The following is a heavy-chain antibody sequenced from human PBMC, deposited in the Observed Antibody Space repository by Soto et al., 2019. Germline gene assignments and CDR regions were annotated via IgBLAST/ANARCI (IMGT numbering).Heavy chain of an antibody. CDR1: GYTFTSYY. Sequence: ASVKVSCKASGYTFTSYYMHWVRQAPGQGLEWMGIINPSGGSTSYAQKFQGRVTMTRDTSTSTVYMELSSLRSEDTAVYYCARSAVNYDRSGYFLGYYYYYGMDVWG. CDR2: INPSGGST. D-gene: IGHD3-22*01. CDR3: ARSAVNYDRSGYFLGYYYYYGMDV. J-gene: IGHJ6*02. V-gene: IGHV1-46*01.